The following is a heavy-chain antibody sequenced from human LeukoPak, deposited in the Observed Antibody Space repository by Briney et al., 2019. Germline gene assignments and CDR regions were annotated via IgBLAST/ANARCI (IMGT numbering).Heavy chain of an antibody. CDR1: RGTLSIYA. D-gene: IGHD3-16*01. CDR3: ASVEDY. CDR2: IIPIFGIA. Sequence: SVTVSRKPSRGTLSIYAISWVPQAPGQGLEWMGRIIPIFGIANYAQKFQGRVTITADKSTSTAYLELRSLRSEDTGVYYCASVEDYGGEGTLVTLSS. J-gene: IGHJ1*01. V-gene: IGHV1-69*04.